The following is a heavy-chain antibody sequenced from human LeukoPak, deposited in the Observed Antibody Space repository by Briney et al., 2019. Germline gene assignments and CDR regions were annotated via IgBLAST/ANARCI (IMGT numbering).Heavy chain of an antibody. D-gene: IGHD2-15*01. CDR1: GFTFSSYE. CDR2: ISSSGRTI. Sequence: GGSLRLSCAASGFTFSSYEMIWVRQPPGKGLEWVSYISSSGRTIFYADSVKGRFTVSRDNAKNSLYLQMNSLRAEDTAVYYCVRRYCSSSSCTLDSWGQGTLVTVSS. J-gene: IGHJ4*02. CDR3: VRRYCSSSSCTLDS. V-gene: IGHV3-48*03.